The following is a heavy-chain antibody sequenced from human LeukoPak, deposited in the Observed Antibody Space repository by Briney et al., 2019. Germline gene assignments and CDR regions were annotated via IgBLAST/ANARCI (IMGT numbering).Heavy chain of an antibody. J-gene: IGHJ2*01. D-gene: IGHD6-19*01. Sequence: SVKVSCKASGGTFSSYAITRVRQAPGQGLEWMGSIIPIFGTPNYAQKFQGRVTITADESTSTAYMELSSLRSEDTAVYYCATEGSGLNWYFDLWGRGTLVTVSS. CDR1: GGTFSSYA. CDR2: IIPIFGTP. V-gene: IGHV1-69*13. CDR3: ATEGSGLNWYFDL.